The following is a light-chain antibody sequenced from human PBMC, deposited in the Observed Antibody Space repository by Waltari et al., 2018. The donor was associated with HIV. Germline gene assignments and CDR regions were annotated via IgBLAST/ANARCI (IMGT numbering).Light chain of an antibody. V-gene: IGKV3-15*01. CDR1: QSVNSN. Sequence: EIVMTQSPATLSVSPGERATLSCRASQSVNSNLAWYQQKPGQAPRLLIYAASTRATGIPGRFSGSGSGTQFTLTINSLQSEDFAVYYCLQYNNWPPWTFGQGTKVEI. J-gene: IGKJ1*01. CDR3: LQYNNWPPWT. CDR2: AAS.